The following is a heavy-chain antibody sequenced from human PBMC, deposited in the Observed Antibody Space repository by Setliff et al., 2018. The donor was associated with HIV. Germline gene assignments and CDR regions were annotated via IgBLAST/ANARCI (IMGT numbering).Heavy chain of an antibody. CDR3: ARGQLKPTGYYFDS. CDR1: GGSFSDYS. D-gene: IGHD1-1*01. V-gene: IGHV1-69*10. Sequence: SVKVSCKASGGSFSDYSISWVRLAPGQGFEWMGGILPMVSLPNFAQRFLGRLTITANRSTTTAYMELSSLTSEDTAVYYCARGQLKPTGYYFDSWGLGTLVTVSS. J-gene: IGHJ4*02. CDR2: ILPMVSLP.